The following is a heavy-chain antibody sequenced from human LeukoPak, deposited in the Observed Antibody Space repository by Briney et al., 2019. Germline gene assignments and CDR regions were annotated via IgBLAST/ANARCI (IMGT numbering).Heavy chain of an antibody. CDR3: AREEGYYESSGYYV. CDR2: IIPILGIA. Sequence: SVKVSCKASGGTFSSYAISWVRQAPGQGLEWMGRIIPILGIANYAQKFQGRVTITADKSTSTAYMELSRLRSDDTAVYYCAREEGYYESSGYYVWGQGTLVTVSS. D-gene: IGHD3-22*01. J-gene: IGHJ4*02. V-gene: IGHV1-69*04. CDR1: GGTFSSYA.